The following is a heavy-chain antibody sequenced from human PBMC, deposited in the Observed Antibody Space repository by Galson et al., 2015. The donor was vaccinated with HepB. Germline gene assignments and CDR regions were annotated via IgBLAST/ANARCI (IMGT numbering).Heavy chain of an antibody. CDR3: AREGRGGYPYYYYYYMDV. Sequence: SLRLSCAASRFTFSSSWMRWVRQAPGKGLEWVANIKHDGREKYYVDSVKGRFTISRDNAKNSLYLQTNSLRAEDTAVYYCAREGRGGYPYYYYYYMDVRGKGTTVTVSS. CDR2: IKHDGREK. CDR1: RFTFSSSW. D-gene: IGHD2-2*01. V-gene: IGHV3-7*03. J-gene: IGHJ6*03.